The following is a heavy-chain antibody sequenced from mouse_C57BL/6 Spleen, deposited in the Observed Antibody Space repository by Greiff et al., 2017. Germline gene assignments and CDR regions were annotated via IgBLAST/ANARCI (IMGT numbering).Heavy chain of an antibody. CDR1: GYTFTSYW. D-gene: IGHD4-1*01. J-gene: IGHJ2*01. Sequence: QVQLQQPGAELVMPGASVKLSCKASGYTFTSYWMHWVKQRPGQGLEWIGEIDPSDSYTNYNQKFKGKSTVTVDKSSSTAYMQLSSLTSEDSAVYYCARANWADYWGQGTTLTVSS. CDR3: ARANWADY. V-gene: IGHV1-69*01. CDR2: IDPSDSYT.